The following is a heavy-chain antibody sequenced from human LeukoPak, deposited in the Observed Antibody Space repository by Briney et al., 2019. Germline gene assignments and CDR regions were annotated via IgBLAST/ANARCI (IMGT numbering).Heavy chain of an antibody. Sequence: GGSLRLSCAASGFTFSSYGMHWVRQAPGKGLEWVAVISYDGSNKYYADSVKGRFTISRDNSKNTLYLQMNSLRAEDTAVYYCAKDLAYCGGDCEDYWGQGTLGTVSS. CDR1: GFTFSSYG. CDR3: AKDLAYCGGDCEDY. D-gene: IGHD2-21*02. CDR2: ISYDGSNK. V-gene: IGHV3-30*18. J-gene: IGHJ4*02.